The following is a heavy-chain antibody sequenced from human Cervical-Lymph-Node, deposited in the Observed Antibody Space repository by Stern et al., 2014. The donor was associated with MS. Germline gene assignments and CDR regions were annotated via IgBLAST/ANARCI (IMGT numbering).Heavy chain of an antibody. V-gene: IGHV4-4*02. D-gene: IGHD2-2*01. J-gene: IGHJ4*02. CDR1: GDSISNDNW. CDR3: ARDQGFQLMNS. Sequence: QVQLQESGPGLVRPSGTLSLTCAVSGDSISNDNWWSWVRQPPGKGLEWIGEVYHTGSANYDPSPKSRVTISVDQSKNQFSLRLTSMTAADTAVYYCARDQGFQLMNSWGQGTLVIVSS. CDR2: VYHTGSA.